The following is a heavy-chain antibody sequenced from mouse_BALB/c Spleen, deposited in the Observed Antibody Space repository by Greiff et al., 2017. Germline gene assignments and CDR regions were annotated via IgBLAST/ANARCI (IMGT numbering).Heavy chain of an antibody. CDR3: ARGGVHRYEGFAY. J-gene: IGHJ3*01. CDR1: GFNIKDTY. V-gene: IGHV14-3*02. CDR2: IDPANGNT. D-gene: IGHD2-14*01. Sequence: EVQLQESGAELVKPGASVKLSCTASGFNIKDTYMHWVKQRPEQGLEWIGRIDPANGNTKYDPKFQGKATITADTSSNTAYLQLSSLTSEDTAVYYCARGGVHRYEGFAYWGQGTLVTVSA.